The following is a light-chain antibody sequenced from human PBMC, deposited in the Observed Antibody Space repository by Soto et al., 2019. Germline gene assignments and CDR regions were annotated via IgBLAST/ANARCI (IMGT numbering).Light chain of an antibody. V-gene: IGKV3-20*01. CDR2: GAS. CDR1: QSVSTTY. J-gene: IGKJ2*01. Sequence: EIVLTQSPGTLSLSPGERATLSCRASQSVSTTYLAWYQQKPGQAPRLLIYGASSRATGIPDRFSGSGSGTDFTLTISRLEPEDFALYYCQQYGSSQGFTFGQGTKLEIK. CDR3: QQYGSSQGFT.